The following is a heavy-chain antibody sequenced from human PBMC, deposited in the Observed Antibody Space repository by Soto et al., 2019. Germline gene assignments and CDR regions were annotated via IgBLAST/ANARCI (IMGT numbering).Heavy chain of an antibody. J-gene: IGHJ4*02. CDR1: GLSFSSYA. V-gene: IGHV3-23*01. CDR3: ARLGPHFDY. CDR2: ISGSGGST. Sequence: PGGSLRLSCAVSGLSFSSYAMSWVRQAPGKGLEWVSAISGSGGSTYYADSVKGRFTISRDNSKNTLYLQMNSLRAEDTAVYSCARLGPHFDYWGQGTLVTVSS.